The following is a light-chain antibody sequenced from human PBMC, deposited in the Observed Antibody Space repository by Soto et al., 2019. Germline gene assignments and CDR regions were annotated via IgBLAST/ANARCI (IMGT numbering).Light chain of an antibody. J-gene: IGKJ2*01. CDR2: GAS. V-gene: IGKV3-20*01. Sequence: EIVLTQSPGTLSLSPGERATLSCRASQSVSSSYLAWYQQKPGQAPRLLIYGASSRATGIPDRFSGSGSGTDFTLTISRLEPEDFAVYYFKQYGSSPGYTFGQGTKLEIK. CDR1: QSVSSSY. CDR3: KQYGSSPGYT.